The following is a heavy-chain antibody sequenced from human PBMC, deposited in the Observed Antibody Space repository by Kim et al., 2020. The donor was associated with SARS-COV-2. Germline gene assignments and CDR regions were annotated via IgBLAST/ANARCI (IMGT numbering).Heavy chain of an antibody. D-gene: IGHD5-12*01. CDR3: AKNSATTTARYYYYYGMDV. CDR1: GFTFSSYG. V-gene: IGHV3-30*18. CDR2: ISYDGSNK. Sequence: GGSLRLSCAASGFTFSSYGMHWVRQAPGKGLEWVAVISYDGSNKYYADSVKGRFTISRDNSKNTLYLQMNSLRAEDTAVYYCAKNSATTTARYYYYYGMDVWGQGTTVTVSS. J-gene: IGHJ6*02.